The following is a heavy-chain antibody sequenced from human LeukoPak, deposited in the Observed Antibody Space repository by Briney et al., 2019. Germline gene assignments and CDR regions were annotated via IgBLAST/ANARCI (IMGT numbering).Heavy chain of an antibody. CDR1: GFTFSSYA. CDR2: IPYDGSNK. V-gene: IGHV3-30*18. CDR3: AKNRVPTAITPDS. J-gene: IGHJ5*01. D-gene: IGHD2-2*02. Sequence: TGGSLRLSCAASGFTFSSYAMRWVRQAPGKGLEWVAVIPYDGSNKYYTDSVKGRFTISRDNSKNTLYLQMNSLRAEDTAVYYCAKNRVPTAITPDSWGQGTLVTVSS.